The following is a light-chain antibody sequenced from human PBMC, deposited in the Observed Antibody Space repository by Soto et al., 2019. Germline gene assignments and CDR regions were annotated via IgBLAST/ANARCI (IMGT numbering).Light chain of an antibody. V-gene: IGLV2-23*02. CDR2: EVT. CDR3: CSYAGNSEV. Sequence: QSVLAQPASVSGSPGQSIPIPSTGTSDDVGGYNLVSWYQQHPGKAPKLMIYEVTERPSGVSNRFSGSKSGNTASLTISGLQPDDEADYYCCSYAGNSEVFGTGTKVTVL. CDR1: SDDVGGYNL. J-gene: IGLJ1*01.